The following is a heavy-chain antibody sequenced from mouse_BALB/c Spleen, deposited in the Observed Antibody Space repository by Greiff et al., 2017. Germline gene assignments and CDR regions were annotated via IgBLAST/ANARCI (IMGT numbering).Heavy chain of an antibody. D-gene: IGHD2-2*01. Sequence: EVMLVESGGGLVQPGGSRKLSCAASGFTFSSFGMHWVRQAPEKGLEWVAYISSGSSTIYYADTVKGRFTISRDNPKNTLFLQMTSLRSEDTAMYYCARSGYDEGAYFDYWGQGTTRTVSS. CDR2: ISSGSSTI. CDR3: ARSGYDEGAYFDY. J-gene: IGHJ2*01. CDR1: GFTFSSFG. V-gene: IGHV5-17*02.